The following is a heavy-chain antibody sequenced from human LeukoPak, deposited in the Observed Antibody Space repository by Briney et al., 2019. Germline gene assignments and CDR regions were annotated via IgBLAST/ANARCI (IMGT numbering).Heavy chain of an antibody. CDR1: GYTFTGYY. Sequence: GASVKVSCKASGYTFTGYYMHWLRQAPGQGLEWMGRINPNSGGTNYAQKFQGRVTMTRDTSISTAYMELSRLRSDDTAVYYCARGRRSERGYSYGELVDAFDIWGQGTMVTVSS. CDR2: INPNSGGT. J-gene: IGHJ3*02. V-gene: IGHV1-2*06. CDR3: ARGRRSERGYSYGELVDAFDI. D-gene: IGHD5-18*01.